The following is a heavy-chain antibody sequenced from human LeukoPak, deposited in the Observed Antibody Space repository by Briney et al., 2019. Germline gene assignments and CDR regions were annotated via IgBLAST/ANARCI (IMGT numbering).Heavy chain of an antibody. Sequence: PGGLLRLTCAASGVNFNSYAMISVRQAPGKGLEWVSPISASGVTSYYADSVKGRFTISRDNSENTLFLQMNSLRAEDMAVYYCAKEPREYCSSTSCPNWFDLWGQGTLVTVSS. V-gene: IGHV3-23*01. J-gene: IGHJ5*02. CDR2: ISASGVTS. D-gene: IGHD2-2*01. CDR1: GVNFNSYA. CDR3: AKEPREYCSSTSCPNWFDL.